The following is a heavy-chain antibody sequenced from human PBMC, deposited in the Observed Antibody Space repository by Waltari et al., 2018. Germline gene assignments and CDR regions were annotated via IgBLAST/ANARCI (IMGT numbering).Heavy chain of an antibody. Sequence: EVPLVESGGGLVQPGGSLRLSCAASGFTFSGSWLHWVRQAPGKGLVWVSRINGDGRNTNYADSVKGRFTISRDNAKNTLYLQMNSLRAEDTAVYYCVRGGGTYGDRDYWGLGTLVTVSS. CDR1: GFTFSGSW. CDR2: INGDGRNT. J-gene: IGHJ4*02. V-gene: IGHV3-74*01. CDR3: VRGGGTYGDRDY. D-gene: IGHD4-17*01.